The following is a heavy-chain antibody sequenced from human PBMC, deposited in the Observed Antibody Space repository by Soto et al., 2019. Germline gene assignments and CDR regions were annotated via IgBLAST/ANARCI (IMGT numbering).Heavy chain of an antibody. J-gene: IGHJ4*02. CDR3: ARDWLSYAGCYLGY. Sequence: EVQLVESGGGLVQPGGSLRLSCAASGYTFSTYWMHWVRQAPGKGLVWVSRINSDGSDTDYADYVKGRFTISRDNAKRLLYLQMDSLGAEDTAVYYCARDWLSYAGCYLGYWGQGTLVTVSS. CDR1: GYTFSTYW. D-gene: IGHD2-2*01. CDR2: INSDGSDT. V-gene: IGHV3-74*01.